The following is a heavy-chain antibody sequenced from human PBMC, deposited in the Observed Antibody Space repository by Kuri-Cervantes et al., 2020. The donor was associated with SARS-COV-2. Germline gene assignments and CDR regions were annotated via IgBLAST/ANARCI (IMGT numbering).Heavy chain of an antibody. V-gene: IGHV3-9*01. J-gene: IGHJ3*02. Sequence: SLKISCAASGFSFDDYAMHWVRQAPGKGLEWVSGLSWNSGKIGYADSVKGRFTISRDNSKNTLYLQMNSLRAEDTAVYYCARPNSGSYADAFDIWGQGTMVTGSS. D-gene: IGHD1-26*01. CDR1: GFSFDDYA. CDR3: ARPNSGSYADAFDI. CDR2: LSWNSGKI.